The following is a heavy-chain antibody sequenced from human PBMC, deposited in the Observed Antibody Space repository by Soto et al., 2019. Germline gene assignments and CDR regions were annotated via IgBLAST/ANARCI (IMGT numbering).Heavy chain of an antibody. J-gene: IGHJ4*02. V-gene: IGHV3-49*03. D-gene: IGHD3-3*01. Sequence: GGSLRLSCTASGFTFGDYAMSWFRQAPGKGLEWVGFIRSKAYGGTTEYAASVKGRFTISRDDSKSIAYLQMNSLKTEDTAVYYCTTLYYDFWSGYFFSDAAFDYWGQGTLVTVSS. CDR2: IRSKAYGGTT. CDR3: TTLYYDFWSGYFFSDAAFDY. CDR1: GFTFGDYA.